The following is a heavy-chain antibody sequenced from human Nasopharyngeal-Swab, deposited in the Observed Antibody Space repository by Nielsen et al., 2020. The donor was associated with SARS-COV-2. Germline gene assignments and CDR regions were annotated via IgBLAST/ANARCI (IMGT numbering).Heavy chain of an antibody. CDR1: GYTLTELS. CDR3: ATEPAMVRGGWFDP. J-gene: IGHJ5*02. V-gene: IGHV1-24*01. Sequence: ASVKVSCKVSGYTLTELSMHWVRQAPGEGLEWMGGFDPEDGETIYAQKFQGRVTMTEDTSTDTAYMELSSLRSEDTAVYYCATEPAMVRGGWFDPWGQGTLVTVSS. CDR2: FDPEDGET. D-gene: IGHD3-10*01.